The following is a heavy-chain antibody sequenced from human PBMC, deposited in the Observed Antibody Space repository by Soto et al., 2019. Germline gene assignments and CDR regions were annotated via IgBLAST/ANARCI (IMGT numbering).Heavy chain of an antibody. J-gene: IGHJ5*02. CDR2: ISSSSSYI. D-gene: IGHD1-26*01. CDR3: ARVVGATTGWFDP. Sequence: EVQLVESGGGLVKPGVSLRLSCAASGFTFSSYSMNWVRQAPGKGLEWVSSISSSSSYIYYADSVKGRFTISRDNAKNSLYLQMNSLRAEDTAVYYCARVVGATTGWFDPWGQGTLVTVSS. CDR1: GFTFSSYS. V-gene: IGHV3-21*01.